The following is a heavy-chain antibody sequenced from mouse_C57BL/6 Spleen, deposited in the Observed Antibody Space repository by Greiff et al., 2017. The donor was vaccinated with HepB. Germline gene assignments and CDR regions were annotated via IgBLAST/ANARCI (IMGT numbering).Heavy chain of an antibody. CDR3: ARRGLVYAFDY. J-gene: IGHJ2*01. Sequence: QVQLKQSGAELVMPGASVKLSCKASGYTFTSYWMHWVKQRPGQGLEWIGEIDPSDSYTNYNQKFKGKSTLTVDKSSSTAYMQLSSLTSEDSAVYYCARRGLVYAFDYWGQGTTLTVSS. CDR1: GYTFTSYW. CDR2: IDPSDSYT. V-gene: IGHV1-69*01. D-gene: IGHD2-3*01.